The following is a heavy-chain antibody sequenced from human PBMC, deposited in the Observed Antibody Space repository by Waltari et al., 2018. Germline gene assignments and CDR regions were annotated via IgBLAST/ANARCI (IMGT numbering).Heavy chain of an antibody. CDR3: ARDRHGLGLLDLQY. Sequence: QVHLVESGGGVVQPGKSLTLSCAGSGFNFNDYGIHWVRQAPGKGLEWVAVISYDESNKVYGDSVRGRFTISRDNSNNRVDLQMNSLQIEDTAVYFCARDRHGLGLLDLQYWGRGTQVAVSA. J-gene: IGHJ4*02. CDR2: ISYDESNK. CDR1: GFNFNDYG. V-gene: IGHV3-30*03. D-gene: IGHD1-1*01.